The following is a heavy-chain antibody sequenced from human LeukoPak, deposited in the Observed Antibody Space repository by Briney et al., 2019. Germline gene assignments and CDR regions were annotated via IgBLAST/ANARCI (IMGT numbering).Heavy chain of an antibody. J-gene: IGHJ5*02. CDR3: ARGGYGLGSNWFDP. V-gene: IGHV1-69*13. Sequence: SVKVSCKASGGTFSSYAISWVRQAPGQGLEWMGGIIPIFGTANYAQKFQGRVTITADESTSTAYVELSSLRSEDTAVYYCARGGYGLGSNWFDPWGQGTLVTVSS. CDR2: IIPIFGTA. D-gene: IGHD5-18*01. CDR1: GGTFSSYA.